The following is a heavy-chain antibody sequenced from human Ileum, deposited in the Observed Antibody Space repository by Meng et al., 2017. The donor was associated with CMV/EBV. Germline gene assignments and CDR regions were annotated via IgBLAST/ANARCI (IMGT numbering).Heavy chain of an antibody. CDR2: INGGNGDT. Sequence: QVQIVQSGAEVKKPGASVRVSCKASGYSFTSLGMHWVRQTPGQKLEWMGYINGGNGDTAFSPKAQGRVTITRDTSASTDYMELNNLRSEDTGIYYCARSGDPGITVTGAFDIWGQGTLVTVSS. CDR3: ARSGDPGITVTGAFDI. D-gene: IGHD6-19*01. V-gene: IGHV1-3*01. J-gene: IGHJ4*02. CDR1: GYSFTSLG.